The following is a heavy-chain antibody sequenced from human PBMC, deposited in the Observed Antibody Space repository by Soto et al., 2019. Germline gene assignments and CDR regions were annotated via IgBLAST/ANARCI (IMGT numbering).Heavy chain of an antibody. J-gene: IGHJ5*01. CDR3: ARPGYCSSSSCYGGLFDS. CDR1: GFTFSSNA. D-gene: IGHD2-2*01. V-gene: IGHV3-23*01. CDR2: VNDNGGST. Sequence: EVQLLESGGAVVQPGGSLRLSCAASGFTFSSNAMSWVRQAPGKGLEWVSGVNDNGGSTFYADSVKGRFTISRDNSKNTLFLPMNSMRVEDTAVYYCARPGYCSSSSCYGGLFDSWGQGTLVTVSS.